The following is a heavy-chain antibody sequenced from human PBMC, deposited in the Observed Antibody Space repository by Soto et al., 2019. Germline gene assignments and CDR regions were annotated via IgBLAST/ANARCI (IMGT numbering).Heavy chain of an antibody. CDR2: IYYSGST. V-gene: IGHV4-31*03. CDR3: ARGAKFSLYRRTTPFTSLRRLAAFDI. D-gene: IGHD1-26*01. J-gene: IGHJ3*02. Sequence: PSETLSLTCTVSGGSISSGGYYWSWIRQHPGKGLEWIGYIYYSGSTYYYPSLKSRVTISVDTSKNQFSLKLSSVTAADTAVYYCARGAKFSLYRRTTPFTSLRRLAAFDIWGQGTMVTVSS. CDR1: GGSISSGGYY.